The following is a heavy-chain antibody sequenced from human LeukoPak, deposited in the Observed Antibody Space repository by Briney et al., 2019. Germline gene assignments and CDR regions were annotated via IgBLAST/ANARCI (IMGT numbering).Heavy chain of an antibody. J-gene: IGHJ4*02. Sequence: GGSLRLSCAASGFTFSSYAMSWVRQAPGKGLEWVSAISGSGGSTYYADSVKGRFTISRDNSKSTLYLQMNSLRAEDTAVYYCATRGGSTMVRGATYLFDYWGQGTLVTVSS. D-gene: IGHD3-10*01. CDR2: ISGSGGST. CDR1: GFTFSSYA. CDR3: ATRGGSTMVRGATYLFDY. V-gene: IGHV3-23*01.